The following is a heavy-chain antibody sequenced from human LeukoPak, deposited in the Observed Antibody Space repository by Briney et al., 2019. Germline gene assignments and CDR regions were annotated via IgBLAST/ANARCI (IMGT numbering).Heavy chain of an antibody. J-gene: IGHJ3*02. V-gene: IGHV3-48*04. D-gene: IGHD3-10*01. CDR2: ISSSGTTI. Sequence: GGSLRLSCAASGFTFSSYSMNWVRQAPGKGLGWVSYISSSGTTIYYADSVKGRFTISRDNAKNSLYLQMNSLRAEDTAVYYCARARGSYAFDIWGQGTMVTVSS. CDR3: ARARGSYAFDI. CDR1: GFTFSSYS.